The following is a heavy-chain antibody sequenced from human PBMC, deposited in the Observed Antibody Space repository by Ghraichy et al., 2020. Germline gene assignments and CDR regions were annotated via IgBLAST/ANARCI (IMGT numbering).Heavy chain of an antibody. CDR1: GDTFSSYA. CDR3: ARDGHDYGDYGGFDI. CDR2: IIPVFGTT. D-gene: IGHD4-17*01. J-gene: IGHJ3*02. Sequence: SVKVSCKASGDTFSSYAINWVRQAPGQGLEWMGGIIPVFGTTNYAQNFQGRVTITADESTSTAYMELSSLRSEDTAVYYCARDGHDYGDYGGFDIWGRGTKGTVYS. V-gene: IGHV1-69*13.